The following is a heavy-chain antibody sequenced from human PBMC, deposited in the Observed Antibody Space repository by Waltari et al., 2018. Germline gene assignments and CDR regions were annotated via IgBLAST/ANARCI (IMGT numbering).Heavy chain of an antibody. D-gene: IGHD3-22*01. CDR3: ARDYYDSSGYYWFDP. Sequence: EVQLVESGGGLVQPGGSLRLSCAASGFTFSSYSMNWVRQAPGKGLEWVSYISSSSSTLYYADSVKGRFTISRDNSKNSLYLQMNSLRAEDTAVYYCARDYYDSSGYYWFDPWGQGTLVTVSS. CDR2: ISSSSSTL. CDR1: GFTFSSYS. V-gene: IGHV3-48*01. J-gene: IGHJ5*02.